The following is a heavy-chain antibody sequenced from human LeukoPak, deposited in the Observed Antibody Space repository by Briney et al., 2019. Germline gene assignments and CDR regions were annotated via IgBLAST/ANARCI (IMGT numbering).Heavy chain of an antibody. V-gene: IGHV4-59*01. CDR2: IYYSGST. Sequence: SETLSLTCTVSGGSISSYFWSWIRQPPGKGLEWIGYIYYSGSTNYNPSLKSRVTISVDTTKSQISLMLTSVTAADTAVYYCGRGSGWYANWGQGTLVTVSS. J-gene: IGHJ4*02. CDR3: GRGSGWYAN. D-gene: IGHD6-19*01. CDR1: GGSISSYF.